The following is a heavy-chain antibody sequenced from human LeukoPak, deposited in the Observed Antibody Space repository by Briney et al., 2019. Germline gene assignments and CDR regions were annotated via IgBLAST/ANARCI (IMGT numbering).Heavy chain of an antibody. J-gene: IGHJ4*02. D-gene: IGHD5-18*01. V-gene: IGHV3-7*01. CDR2: INEDGSDK. Sequence: GGSLRLSCAASGFMFSDYWMAWVRQAPGKGLEWLANINEDGSDKNYVASEKGRFTISRDNAKKSLYLQMNSLRGEDTAVYYCARDAAYGYDRFDYWGQGTQVTVSS. CDR1: GFMFSDYW. CDR3: ARDAAYGYDRFDY.